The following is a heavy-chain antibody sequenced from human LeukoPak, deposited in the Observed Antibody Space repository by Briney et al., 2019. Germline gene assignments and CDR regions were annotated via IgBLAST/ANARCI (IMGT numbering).Heavy chain of an antibody. Sequence: GGSLRLSCAASGFTFSSYSMNWVRQAPGKGLEWVSSISSSSSYIYYADSAKGRFTISRDNAKNSLYLQMNSLRAEDTAVYYCAREGSEMSTDYWGQGTLVTVSS. CDR3: AREGSEMSTDY. CDR2: ISSSSSYI. V-gene: IGHV3-21*01. J-gene: IGHJ4*02. CDR1: GFTFSSYS.